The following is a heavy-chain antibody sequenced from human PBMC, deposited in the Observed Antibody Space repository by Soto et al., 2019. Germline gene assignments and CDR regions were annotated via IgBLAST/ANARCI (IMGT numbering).Heavy chain of an antibody. V-gene: IGHV1-69*13. CDR2: IIPIFDTT. CDR3: ARGGTPIDY. D-gene: IGHD3-16*01. CDR1: GGTFNNYA. J-gene: IGHJ4*02. Sequence: GASVKVSCKVSGGTFNNYAINWVRQAPGQGLEWMGGIIPIFDTTNYAQKFQGRITITADESTSTAYMELSSLRSDDTAVYYGARGGTPIDYWGQGNLVTVSS.